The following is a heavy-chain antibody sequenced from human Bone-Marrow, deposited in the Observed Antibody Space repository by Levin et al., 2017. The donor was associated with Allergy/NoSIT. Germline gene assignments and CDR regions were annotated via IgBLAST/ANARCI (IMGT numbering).Heavy chain of an antibody. V-gene: IGHV3-23*01. J-gene: IGHJ4*02. CDR2: ISGSADNT. CDR1: GLTFSSFA. CDR3: AVIRGGNF. Sequence: GESLKISCAASGLTFSSFAMNWVRQAPGKGLEWVSSISGSADNTYYADSVKGRFTISRDNSENKLYLQMNSLRAEDTAVYFCAVIRGGNFWGQGTLVTVSS. D-gene: IGHD3-16*01.